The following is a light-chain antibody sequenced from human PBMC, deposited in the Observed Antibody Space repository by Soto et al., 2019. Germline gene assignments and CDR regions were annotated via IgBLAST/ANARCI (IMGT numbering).Light chain of an antibody. CDR1: QSVTRN. CDR3: QQYGSSPIT. CDR2: GAS. J-gene: IGKJ5*01. Sequence: EIVMTQSPATLSLSPGQRATLSCRASQSVTRNLAWYQHKPGQSPRLLIYGASARATGIPDRFSGSGSGTDFTLTISRLEPEDFAVYYCQQYGSSPITFGQGTRLEIK. V-gene: IGKV3-20*01.